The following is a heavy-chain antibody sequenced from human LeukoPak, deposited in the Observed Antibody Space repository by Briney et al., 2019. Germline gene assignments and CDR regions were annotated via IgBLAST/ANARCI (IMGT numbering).Heavy chain of an antibody. J-gene: IGHJ4*02. D-gene: IGHD3-10*01. CDR2: IYSKGDGGTI. CDR1: EFTFSNAW. Sequence: GGSLRLSCAASEFTFSNAWMSWVRQAPGKGLEWVGRIYSKGDGGTIDYAAPVKDRFTISRDDSKNTLYLQMSNLKTEDTAVYYCTTDWAPTRTSGRPFDYWGQGTLVTVSS. CDR3: TTDWAPTRTSGRPFDY. V-gene: IGHV3-15*01.